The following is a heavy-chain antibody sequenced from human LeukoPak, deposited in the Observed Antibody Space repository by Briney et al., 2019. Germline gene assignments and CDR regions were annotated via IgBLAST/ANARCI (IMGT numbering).Heavy chain of an antibody. V-gene: IGHV3-30*02. CDR3: ARALYCSSTSCLNGYFDY. CDR1: GFSFSSHG. J-gene: IGHJ4*02. D-gene: IGHD2-2*01. Sequence: PGGSLRLSCATSGFSFSSHGIHWVRQAPGKGLEWVAFIRYDGNNEYYADSVKGRSTISRDNSKNTLYLQMNSLRAEDTAVYYCARALYCSSTSCLNGYFDYWGQGTLVTVSS. CDR2: IRYDGNNE.